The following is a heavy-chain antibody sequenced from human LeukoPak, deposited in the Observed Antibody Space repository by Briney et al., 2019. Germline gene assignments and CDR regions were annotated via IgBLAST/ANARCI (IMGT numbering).Heavy chain of an antibody. CDR1: GDSINISVYY. CDR2: IYYTGTT. J-gene: IGHJ6*02. Sequence: SQTLSLTCTLSGDSINISVYYWTSIRQRPGKGLEWIGFIYYTGTTYYSPSLKSRLSTSVDSSKNQFSLNLTSVTAADTAVYYCARLTRFGQSSETFNNYAIDVWGQGTTVTVSS. D-gene: IGHD3-16*02. V-gene: IGHV4-31*03. CDR3: ARLTRFGQSSETFNNYAIDV.